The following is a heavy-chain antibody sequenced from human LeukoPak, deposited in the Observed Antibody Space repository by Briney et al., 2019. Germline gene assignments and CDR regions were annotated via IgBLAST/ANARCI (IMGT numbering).Heavy chain of an antibody. CDR1: GGSISSYY. Sequence: SETLSLTCTVSGGSISSYYWSWIRQPPGKGLEWIGYIYYSGSTNYNPSLKSRVTISVDTSKNQFSLKLSSVTAADTAVYYYARQVCSGGSCFENWFDPWGQGTLVTVSS. CDR2: IYYSGST. J-gene: IGHJ5*02. V-gene: IGHV4-59*08. D-gene: IGHD2-15*01. CDR3: ARQVCSGGSCFENWFDP.